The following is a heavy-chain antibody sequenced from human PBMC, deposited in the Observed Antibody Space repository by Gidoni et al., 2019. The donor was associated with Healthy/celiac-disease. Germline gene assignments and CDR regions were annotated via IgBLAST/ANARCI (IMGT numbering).Heavy chain of an antibody. J-gene: IGHJ5*02. CDR1: GFPFSDYY. CDR3: ARGGGFGVDFDP. CDR2: ISSSSSYT. Sequence: QVQLVESGGGLVKPGGSLTLSCAASGFPFSDYYMSRIRQAPGKGLGWVSYISSSSSYTNYADSVKGRFTISRDNAKNSLYLQMNSLRAEDTAVYYCARGGGFGVDFDPWGQGTLVTVSS. D-gene: IGHD3-16*01. V-gene: IGHV3-11*06.